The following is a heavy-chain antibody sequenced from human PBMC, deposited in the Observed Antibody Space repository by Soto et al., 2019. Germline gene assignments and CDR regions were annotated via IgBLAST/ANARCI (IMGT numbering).Heavy chain of an antibody. Sequence: GGSLSLSCAASGFTFSSYAMSWVRQAPGKGLEWVSAISGSGGSTYYADSVKGRFTISRDNSKNTLYLQMNSLRAEDTAEYYCAKVRQRAIFYYYYGMDVWGQGTTVTVSS. D-gene: IGHD3-3*01. CDR1: GFTFSSYA. V-gene: IGHV3-23*01. CDR2: ISGSGGST. CDR3: AKVRQRAIFYYYYGMDV. J-gene: IGHJ6*02.